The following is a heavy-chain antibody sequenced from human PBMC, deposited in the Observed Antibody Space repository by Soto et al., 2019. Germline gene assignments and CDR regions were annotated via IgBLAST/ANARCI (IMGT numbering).Heavy chain of an antibody. D-gene: IGHD1-1*01. CDR2: ISGSGGST. CDR1: GFTFSSYA. J-gene: IGHJ6*03. Sequence: EVQLLESGGGLVQPGGSLRLSCAASGFTFSSYAMSWVRQAPGKGLEWVSAISGSGGSTYYADSVKGRFTISRDNSKNTLYLQVNSLRAEDTAVYYCAKAGTDVYYYYYMDVWGKGTTVTVSS. V-gene: IGHV3-23*01. CDR3: AKAGTDVYYYYYMDV.